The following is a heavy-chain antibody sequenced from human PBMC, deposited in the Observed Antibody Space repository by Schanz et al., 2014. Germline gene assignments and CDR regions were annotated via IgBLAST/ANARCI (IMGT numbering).Heavy chain of an antibody. CDR2: INSVGSNT. J-gene: IGHJ5*02. D-gene: IGHD1-1*01. Sequence: EVQLVQSGGGLVQPGGSLRLSCAASGFTFSSHWMHWVRQDPGKGLVWVARINSVGSNTDYADSVTGRFTISRDNAKNSQYLQMNSLRPGDSAVYDCARGRVLESWGQGALVTVSS. CDR1: GFTFSSHW. V-gene: IGHV3-74*01. CDR3: ARGRVLES.